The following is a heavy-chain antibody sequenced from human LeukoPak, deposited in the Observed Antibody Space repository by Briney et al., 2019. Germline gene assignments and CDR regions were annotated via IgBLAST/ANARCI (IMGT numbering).Heavy chain of an antibody. J-gene: IGHJ4*02. CDR3: ARKRGYSYGYGFDY. D-gene: IGHD5-18*01. Sequence: GRSLRLFCAASGFTFSSYAMHWVRQAPGKGLEWVAVISYDGSNKYYADSVKGRFSISRDNSKNTLYLQMNSLRAEDTAVYYCARKRGYSYGYGFDYWGQGTLVTVSS. V-gene: IGHV3-30*04. CDR2: ISYDGSNK. CDR1: GFTFSSYA.